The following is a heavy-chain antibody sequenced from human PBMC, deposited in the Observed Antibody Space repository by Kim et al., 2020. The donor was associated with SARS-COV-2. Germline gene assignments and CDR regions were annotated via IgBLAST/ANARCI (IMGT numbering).Heavy chain of an antibody. J-gene: IGHJ4*02. CDR3: ARDLFVPGYHGSGSYDGDY. CDR2: INPTGGST. V-gene: IGHV1-46*01. D-gene: IGHD3-10*01. Sequence: ASVKVSCKASGYTFTSYYMHWVRQAPGQGLEWMGIINPTGGSTSYAQKFQGRVTMTRDTSTSTVYMELSSLRSEDTAVYYCARDLFVPGYHGSGSYDGDYWGQGTLVTVSS. CDR1: GYTFTSYY.